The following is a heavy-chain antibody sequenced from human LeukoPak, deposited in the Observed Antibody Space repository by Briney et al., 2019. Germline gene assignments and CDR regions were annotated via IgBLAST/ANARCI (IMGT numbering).Heavy chain of an antibody. D-gene: IGHD1-26*01. J-gene: IGHJ4*02. Sequence: SETLSLTCTVSAGSISSRNHYWGWIRQPPGKGLEWIGSIYVIGTNYYNPSLKSRVTISVDTSKNQLSLKLSSVTAADTALYYCARQVGATTLIDSWGQGTLVTVSS. CDR2: IYVIGTN. V-gene: IGHV4-39*01. CDR3: ARQVGATTLIDS. CDR1: AGSISSRNHY.